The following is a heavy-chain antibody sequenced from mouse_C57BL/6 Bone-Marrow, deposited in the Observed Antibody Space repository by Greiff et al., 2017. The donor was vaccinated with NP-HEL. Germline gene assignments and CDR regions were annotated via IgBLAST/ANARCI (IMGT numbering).Heavy chain of an antibody. D-gene: IGHD1-1*01. CDR3: VRHYGSSYDWYFDV. V-gene: IGHV10-1*01. CDR1: GFSFNTYA. CDR2: IRSKSNNYAT. Sequence: EVQGVESGGGLVQPKGSLKLSCAASGFSFNTYAMNWVRQAPGKGLEWVARIRSKSNNYATYYADSVKDRFTISRDDSESMLYLQMNNLKTEDTAMYYCVRHYGSSYDWYFDVWGTGTTVTVSS. J-gene: IGHJ1*03.